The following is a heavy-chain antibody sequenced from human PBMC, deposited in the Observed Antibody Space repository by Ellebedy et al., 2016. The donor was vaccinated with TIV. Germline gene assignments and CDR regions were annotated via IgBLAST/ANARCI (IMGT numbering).Heavy chain of an antibody. CDR2: ISYDGSNK. CDR3: AKESYGMDV. CDR1: GFTFSDYF. J-gene: IGHJ6*02. V-gene: IGHV3-30*18. Sequence: GGSLRLSCAASGFTFSDYFMAWVRQAPGKGLEWVAVISYDGSNKYYADSVKGRFTISRDNSKNTLYLQMNSLRAEDTAVYYCAKESYGMDVWGQGTTVTVSS.